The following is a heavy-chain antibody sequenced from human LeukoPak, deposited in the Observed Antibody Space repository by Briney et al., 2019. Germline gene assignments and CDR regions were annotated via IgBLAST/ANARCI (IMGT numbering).Heavy chain of an antibody. CDR2: ISYDGSIK. J-gene: IGHJ6*02. V-gene: IGHV3-30-3*01. Sequence: PGRSLRLSCAASGFTFSSYAMHWVRQAPGKGLEWVAVISYDGSIKYYADSVKGRFTISRDNSKNTLYLQMNSLRAEDTAVYYCARDHPESSGWSSLPYYYYGMDVWGQGTTVTVSS. CDR1: GFTFSSYA. D-gene: IGHD6-19*01. CDR3: ARDHPESSGWSSLPYYYYGMDV.